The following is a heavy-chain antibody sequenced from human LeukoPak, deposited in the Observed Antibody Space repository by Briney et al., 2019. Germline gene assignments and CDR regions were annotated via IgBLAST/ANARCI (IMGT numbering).Heavy chain of an antibody. J-gene: IGHJ4*02. D-gene: IGHD3-16*01. CDR2: INHSGST. Sequence: PSETLSLTCAVYGGSFSGYYCSWIRQPPGKGLEWIGEINHSGSTNYNPSLKSRVTISVDTSKNQFSLKLSSVTAADTAVYYCARQGALSPFDYWGQGTLVTVSS. CDR3: ARQGALSPFDY. CDR1: GGSFSGYY. V-gene: IGHV4-34*01.